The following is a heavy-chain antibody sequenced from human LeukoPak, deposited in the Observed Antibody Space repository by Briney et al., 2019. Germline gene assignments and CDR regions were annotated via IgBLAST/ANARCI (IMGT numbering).Heavy chain of an antibody. V-gene: IGHV4-4*02. CDR1: GGSISSSNW. J-gene: IGHJ3*02. CDR2: IYHSRST. D-gene: IGHD2-2*02. CDR3: ARRGPYCSSTSCYTMRAFDI. Sequence: PSETLSLTCAVSGGSISSSNWWSWVRQPPGKGLEWIGEIYHSRSTNYNPSLKSRVTISVDTSKNQFSLKLSSVTAADTAVYYCARRGPYCSSTSCYTMRAFDIWGQGTMVTVSS.